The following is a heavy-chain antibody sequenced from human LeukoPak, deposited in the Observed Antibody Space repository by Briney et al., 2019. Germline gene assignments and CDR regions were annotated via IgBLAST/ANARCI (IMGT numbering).Heavy chain of an antibody. Sequence: ASVKVSCKASGGTLSSYAISWVRQAPGQGLEWMGGIIPIFGTANYAQKFQGRVTITADESTSTAYMELSSLRSEDTAVYYCARHPLNSGWYRGVYYFDYWGQGTLVTVSS. V-gene: IGHV1-69*01. CDR3: ARHPLNSGWYRGVYYFDY. CDR1: GGTLSSYA. J-gene: IGHJ4*02. D-gene: IGHD6-13*01. CDR2: IIPIFGTA.